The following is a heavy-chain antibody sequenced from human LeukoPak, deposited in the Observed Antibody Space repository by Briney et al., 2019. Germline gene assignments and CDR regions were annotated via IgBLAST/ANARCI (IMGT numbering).Heavy chain of an antibody. V-gene: IGHV3-30*04. D-gene: IGHD5-24*01. CDR2: MSNDGRNK. J-gene: IGHJ3*02. Sequence: PGGSLRLSCTASGFRFSTYVIHWVRQAPGKGLEWAAVMSNDGRNKNYAESLKGRSTVSRDNSKNTVYLQMDSLRADDTAIYYCARDLRSRDGYNYGAFDIWGQGTMVTVSS. CDR1: GFRFSTYV. CDR3: ARDLRSRDGYNYGAFDI.